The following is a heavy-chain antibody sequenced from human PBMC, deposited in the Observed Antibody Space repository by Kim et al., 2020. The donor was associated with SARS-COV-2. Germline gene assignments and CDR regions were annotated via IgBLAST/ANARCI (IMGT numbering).Heavy chain of an antibody. CDR3: ARDHLTYDSSGYVSYYYGMDV. Sequence: GGSLRLSCAASGFTVSSNYMSWVRQAPGKGLEWVSVIYSGGSTYYADSVKGRFTISRDNSKNTLYLQMNSLRAEDTAVYYCARDHLTYDSSGYVSYYYGMDVWGQGTTVTVSS. CDR1: GFTVSSNY. D-gene: IGHD3-22*01. CDR2: IYSGGST. J-gene: IGHJ6*02. V-gene: IGHV3-66*02.